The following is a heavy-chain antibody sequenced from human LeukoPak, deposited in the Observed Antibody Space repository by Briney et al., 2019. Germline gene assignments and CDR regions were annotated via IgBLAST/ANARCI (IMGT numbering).Heavy chain of an antibody. J-gene: IGHJ4*02. D-gene: IGHD3/OR15-3a*01. CDR3: GTHAGRTGSDD. CDR2: ISGSGNDI. CDR1: GFIFSGYY. Sequence: PGGSLGLSCATSGFIFSGYYMSWIRQAPGKGLEWVSCISGSGNDISYADSVKGRFTISRDNAKGSLYLQMNSLRAADTAVYYCGTHAGRTGSDDWGQGTLVTVSS. V-gene: IGHV3-11*01.